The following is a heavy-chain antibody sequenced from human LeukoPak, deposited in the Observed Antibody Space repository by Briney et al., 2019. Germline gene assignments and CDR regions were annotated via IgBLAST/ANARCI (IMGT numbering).Heavy chain of an antibody. V-gene: IGHV3-30*04. J-gene: IGHJ5*02. Sequence: GGSLRLSCAASGFTFSSYAMHWVRQAPGKGLEWVGLISYDGSKKNYADSVKGRCTISRDNSKNMLYLQMNSLRAEDTAVYYCSRDPCGGDCYGWFDPWGQGTLVTVSS. CDR2: ISYDGSKK. CDR3: SRDPCGGDCYGWFDP. CDR1: GFTFSSYA. D-gene: IGHD2-21*02.